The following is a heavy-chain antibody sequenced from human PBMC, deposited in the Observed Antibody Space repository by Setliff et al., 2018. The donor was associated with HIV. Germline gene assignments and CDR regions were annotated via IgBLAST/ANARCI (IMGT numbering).Heavy chain of an antibody. Sequence: SLTCSVSGGSISSYYWSWIRQAPGKGLEWIGYIYYSESAKYNPSFKSRVTISVDTAKNQFSLKLNSVTAADTAVYYCASYLYDSSGYYYSNFFDPWGQGTLVTVSS. V-gene: IGHV4-59*01. CDR2: IYYSESA. CDR3: ASYLYDSSGYYYSNFFDP. D-gene: IGHD3-22*01. J-gene: IGHJ5*02. CDR1: GGSISSYY.